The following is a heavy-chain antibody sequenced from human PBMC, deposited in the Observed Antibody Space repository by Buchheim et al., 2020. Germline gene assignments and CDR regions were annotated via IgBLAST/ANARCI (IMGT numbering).Heavy chain of an antibody. CDR2: IISTSSSI. J-gene: IGHJ4*02. D-gene: IGHD6-19*01. CDR1: GFASSDYY. Sequence: EVQLVESGGGLVQPGGSLRLFCEASGFASSDYYMIWVRQAPGKGLEWISYIISTSSSIYYADSVKGRFTISREDAKNSMYFQMNSLRDEDTALYYCATATVAATDYWGQGTL. V-gene: IGHV3-48*02. CDR3: ATATVAATDY.